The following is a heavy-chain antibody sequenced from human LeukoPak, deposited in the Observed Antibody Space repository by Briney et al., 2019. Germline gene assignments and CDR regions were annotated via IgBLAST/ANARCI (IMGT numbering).Heavy chain of an antibody. Sequence: SETLSLTCAFYCGAFRGFYWRWVPPPPGKGVEWIGEINHSGSTNYNPSLKSRVTISVDTSKNQFSLKLSSVTAADTAVYYCARGRGYSYAVDYWGQGTLVTVSS. CDR3: ARGRGYSYAVDY. V-gene: IGHV4-34*01. J-gene: IGHJ4*02. CDR2: INHSGST. D-gene: IGHD5-18*01. CDR1: CGAFRGFY.